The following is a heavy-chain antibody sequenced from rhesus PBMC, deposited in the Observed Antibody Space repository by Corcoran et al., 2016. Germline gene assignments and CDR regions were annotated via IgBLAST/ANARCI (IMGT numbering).Heavy chain of an antibody. D-gene: IGHD3-3*01. CDR1: GGSISSSNW. CDR3: ASPYYNIWTGYYTWCFDV. Sequence: QVQLQESGPAVVKPSETLSLTCAVSGGSISSSNWWSWIHQSPGKGLEWIGGIYGSGVRTEYNPSLKGRVTISLDTSKNQFFLELTSVTAADTAVYYCASPYYNIWTGYYTWCFDVWCPGVLVTVSS. V-gene: IGHV4-93*02. J-gene: IGHJ5-1*01. CDR2: IYGSGVRT.